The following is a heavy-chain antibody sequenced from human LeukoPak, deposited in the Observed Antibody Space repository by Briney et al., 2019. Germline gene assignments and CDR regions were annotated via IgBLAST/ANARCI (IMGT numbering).Heavy chain of an antibody. D-gene: IGHD3-22*01. V-gene: IGHV4-39*01. Sequence: SETLSLTCTVSGGSINSSCYYWRWIRQPPGKGLEWIGSIYYSGSTYYNPSLKSRVTISVDTSKNQFSLKLSSVTAADTAVYYCARRTHYDNPFDYWGQGTLVTVSS. CDR3: ARRTHYDNPFDY. J-gene: IGHJ4*02. CDR2: IYYSGST. CDR1: GGSINSSCYY.